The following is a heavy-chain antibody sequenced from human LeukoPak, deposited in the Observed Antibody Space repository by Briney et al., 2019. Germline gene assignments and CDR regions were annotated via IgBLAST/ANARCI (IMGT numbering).Heavy chain of an antibody. CDR2: IYSGGST. J-gene: IGHJ4*02. CDR1: GFTVSNNY. V-gene: IGHV3-53*01. D-gene: IGHD4-11*01. Sequence: PGGSLRLSCAASGFTVSNNYMSWVRQAPGKGLEWVSVIYSGGSTYYADSVKGRFTISRDTSKNTLSLQMNSLRAQDTAVYYCASQYSKNYFDYWGQGTLVTVSS. CDR3: ASQYSKNYFDY.